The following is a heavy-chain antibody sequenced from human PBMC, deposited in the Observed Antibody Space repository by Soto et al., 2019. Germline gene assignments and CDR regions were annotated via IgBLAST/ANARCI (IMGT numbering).Heavy chain of an antibody. D-gene: IGHD2-2*01. CDR2: IIPIFGTA. CDR3: ASGSFQLTFDY. Sequence: QLQLVQSGAEVKKPGSSVKVSCKASGCNFSSYAISWVRQAPGQGLEWMGGIIPIFGTATYAQKFQGRVTITADKSTSTAYMELSSLRSEDTAVYYCASGSFQLTFDYWGQGTLVTVSS. V-gene: IGHV1-69*06. J-gene: IGHJ4*02. CDR1: GCNFSSYA.